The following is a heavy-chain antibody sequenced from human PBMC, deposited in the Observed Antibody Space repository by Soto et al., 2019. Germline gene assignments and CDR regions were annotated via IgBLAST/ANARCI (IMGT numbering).Heavy chain of an antibody. J-gene: IGHJ4*02. Sequence: GGSLRLSCAVSKLTFSSYAMSWVRQAPGKGLEWVSGITGSGGSTYYAGSVKGRFTTSRDNSKNSLYLQMNSLRAEDTAVYYCARDSGYSSSWEFDYWGQGTLVTVSS. CDR3: ARDSGYSSSWEFDY. V-gene: IGHV3-23*01. D-gene: IGHD6-13*01. CDR2: ITGSGGST. CDR1: KLTFSSYA.